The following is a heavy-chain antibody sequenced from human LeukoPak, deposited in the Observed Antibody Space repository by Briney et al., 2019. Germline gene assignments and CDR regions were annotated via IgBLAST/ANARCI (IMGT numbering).Heavy chain of an antibody. CDR3: ARGDSSGYYYVDY. Sequence: KPGGSLRLSCAASGFTFSSYSMNWVRQAPGKGLEWVSSISDSSTYIYYADSVRGRFTISRDSAKNSLYLQMNSLRAEDMAVYYCARGDSSGYYYVDYWGQGTLVTVSS. CDR2: ISDSSTYI. V-gene: IGHV3-21*01. CDR1: GFTFSSYS. J-gene: IGHJ4*02. D-gene: IGHD3-22*01.